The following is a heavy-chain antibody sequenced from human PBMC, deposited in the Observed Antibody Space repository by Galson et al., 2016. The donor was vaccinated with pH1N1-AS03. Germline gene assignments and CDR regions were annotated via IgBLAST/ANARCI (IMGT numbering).Heavy chain of an antibody. Sequence: SVKVSCKASGGTFSSYAFSWVRQAPGQGLEWMGGVIPIFGTTNYAQTFQGRVTITADKSTSTAYLELRSLRSDDTAVYYCARAMVPTTYYGMDVWGQGTTVTVSS. CDR2: VIPIFGTT. CDR3: ARAMVPTTYYGMDV. J-gene: IGHJ6*02. D-gene: IGHD4/OR15-4a*01. CDR1: GGTFSSYA. V-gene: IGHV1-69*06.